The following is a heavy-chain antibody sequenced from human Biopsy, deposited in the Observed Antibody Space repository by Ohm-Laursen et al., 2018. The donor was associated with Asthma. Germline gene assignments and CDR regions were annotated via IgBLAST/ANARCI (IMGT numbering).Heavy chain of an antibody. V-gene: IGHV4-59*01. D-gene: IGHD3-3*01. CDR1: GGSISGFY. Sequence: GTLSLTCTVSGGSISGFYWSWIRQPPGTGLEWIGYIYYTGTTNYNPSLKSRVSISVDTSKNQFSLKLTSVTAADTAVYYCARDFGGWYYFDNWGQGSLVTVSS. CDR3: ARDFGGWYYFDN. J-gene: IGHJ4*02. CDR2: IYYTGTT.